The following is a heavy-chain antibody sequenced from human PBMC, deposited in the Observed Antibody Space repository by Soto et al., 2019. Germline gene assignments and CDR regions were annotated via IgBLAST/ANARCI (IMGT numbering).Heavy chain of an antibody. CDR2: ISGSGGNT. CDR3: AKQASPYGDYEGGLLGY. CDR1: GLTFSSYA. Sequence: EVQLLESGGGLVQPGGSLRLSCAASGLTFSSYAMTWVRQAPGKGLEWVSAISGSGGNTYYADSVKGRFTISRDNSKNTLYLQINSLRAEDTAVYYCAKQASPYGDYEGGLLGYWGQGTLVTVSS. J-gene: IGHJ4*02. V-gene: IGHV3-23*01. D-gene: IGHD4-17*01.